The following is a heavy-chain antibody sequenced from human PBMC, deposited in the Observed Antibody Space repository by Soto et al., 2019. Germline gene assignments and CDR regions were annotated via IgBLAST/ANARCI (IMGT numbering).Heavy chain of an antibody. V-gene: IGHV3-23*01. CDR2: ISGSGGST. CDR3: AKDGRYYYDSSGPIDY. CDR1: VFTFSSYA. Sequence: PGGSLRLPCAAPVFTFSSYAMSWVRQAPGKGLEWVSAISGSGGSTYYADSVKGRFTISRDNSENTLNLQINSLRAEDTAVYYCAKDGRYYYDSSGPIDYWGQGTLVTVSS. D-gene: IGHD3-22*01. J-gene: IGHJ4*02.